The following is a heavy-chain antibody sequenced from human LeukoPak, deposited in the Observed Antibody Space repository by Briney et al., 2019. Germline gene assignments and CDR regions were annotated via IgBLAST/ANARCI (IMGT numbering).Heavy chain of an antibody. Sequence: RASVKVSCKASGYTFTNIGISWVRQAPGQGLEWMGWISAYNGDTHYAQKVQGRVTMTTDSSTSTAYMELRSLRSDDTAMYYCARDVHCSSTSCLVGLDNWGQGTLVTVSS. J-gene: IGHJ4*02. CDR1: GYTFTNIG. V-gene: IGHV1-18*01. CDR3: ARDVHCSSTSCLVGLDN. D-gene: IGHD2-2*01. CDR2: ISAYNGDT.